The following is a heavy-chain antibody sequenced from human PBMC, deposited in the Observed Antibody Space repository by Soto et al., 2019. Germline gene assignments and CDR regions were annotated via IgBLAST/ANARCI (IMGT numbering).Heavy chain of an antibody. J-gene: IGHJ6*02. Sequence: GSRLVSCAASGFTFSSYAMHWVRQAPGKGLEWVAVISYDGSNKYYADSVKGRFTISRDSSKNTLYLQMNSLRAEDTAVYYCARVPYYYGSGSYIMDGWGHGTTVTVSS. CDR1: GFTFSSYA. CDR2: ISYDGSNK. D-gene: IGHD3-10*01. CDR3: ARVPYYYGSGSYIMDG. V-gene: IGHV3-30-3*01.